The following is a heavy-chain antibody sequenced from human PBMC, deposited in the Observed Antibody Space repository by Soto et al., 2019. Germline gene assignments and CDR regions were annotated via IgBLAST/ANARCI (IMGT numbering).Heavy chain of an antibody. D-gene: IGHD3-3*01. V-gene: IGHV4-61*01. CDR3: AREGRAVHYDFWSGYYRRMPGGYYYGMDV. J-gene: IGHJ6*02. CDR1: GGSVSSGSYY. CDR2: IYYSGST. Sequence: PSETLSLTCTVSGGSVSSGSYYWSWIRQPPGKGLEWIGYIYYSGSTNYNPSLKSRVTISVDTSKNQFSLKRSSVTAADTAVYYCAREGRAVHYDFWSGYYRRMPGGYYYGMDVWGQGTTVTVSS.